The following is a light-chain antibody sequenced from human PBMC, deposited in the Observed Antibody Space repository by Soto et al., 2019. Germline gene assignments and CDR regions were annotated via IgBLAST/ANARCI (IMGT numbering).Light chain of an antibody. CDR1: QSVSNNY. V-gene: IGKV3-20*01. CDR3: QQYGSSRT. CDR2: GAS. J-gene: IGKJ1*01. Sequence: ELVLTQSPGTLSLSPGERATLSCRASQSVSNNYLAWYQQKPGQAPRLLIYGASSRATGIPDRFSGSGSGTDFTLTISSLDPEDFAVYFCQQYGSSRTFGQGTKVDIK.